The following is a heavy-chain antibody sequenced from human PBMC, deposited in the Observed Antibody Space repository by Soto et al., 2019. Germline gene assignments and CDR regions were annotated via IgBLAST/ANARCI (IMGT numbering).Heavy chain of an antibody. CDR1: GFTFSNAW. D-gene: IGHD5-12*01. J-gene: IGHJ6*04. Sequence: GGSLRLSCAASGFTFSNAWMNWVRQAPGKGLEWVGRIKSKTDGGTTDYAAPVKGRFTISRDDSKNTLYLQMNSLKTEDTAVYYCTTDLFSGDIVATILRDYYYYGMDVWGKGTTVTVSS. CDR2: IKSKTDGGTT. CDR3: TTDLFSGDIVATILRDYYYYGMDV. V-gene: IGHV3-15*07.